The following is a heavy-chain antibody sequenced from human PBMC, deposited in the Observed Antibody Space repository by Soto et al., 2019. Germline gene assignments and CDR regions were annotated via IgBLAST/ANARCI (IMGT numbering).Heavy chain of an antibody. Sequence: SVKVSCKASGGTFSSYAISWVRQAPGQGLEWMGGIIPILGTANYAQKFQGRVTITADESTSTAYMELSSLRSEDTAVYYCARVSSSGWPHYYYYYGMDVWGQGTTVTVSS. CDR1: GGTFSSYA. CDR2: IIPILGTA. J-gene: IGHJ6*02. CDR3: ARVSSSGWPHYYYYYGMDV. D-gene: IGHD6-19*01. V-gene: IGHV1-69*13.